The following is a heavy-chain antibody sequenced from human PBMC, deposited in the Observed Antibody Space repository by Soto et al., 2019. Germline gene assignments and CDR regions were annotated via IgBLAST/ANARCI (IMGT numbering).Heavy chain of an antibody. CDR2: VDYSGNT. D-gene: IGHD2-15*01. CDR1: GVSILDYY. J-gene: IGHJ5*02. V-gene: IGHV4-59*01. Sequence: ASETLSLTCTVSGVSILDYYWSWGRQAPGKGLEWIGSVDYSGNTDYNPSLKSRVTISIDTSKSQFSLKLTSVTAADTAMYYCARDRGLFCSTGTCVFRWFDPWGQGTLVTVSS. CDR3: ARDRGLFCSTGTCVFRWFDP.